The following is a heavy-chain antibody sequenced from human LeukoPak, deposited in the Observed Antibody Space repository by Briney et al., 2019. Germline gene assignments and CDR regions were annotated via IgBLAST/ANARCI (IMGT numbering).Heavy chain of an antibody. CDR3: AKDSGSGSYYVKYFDY. CDR1: GFTFNTYG. CDR2: ISGSGGST. J-gene: IGHJ4*02. D-gene: IGHD3-10*01. Sequence: GGSLRLSCAVSGFTFNTYGMTWVRQAPGKGLEWVSAISGSGGSTYYADSVKGRFTISRDNSKNTLYLQMNGLRAEDTAVYYCAKDSGSGSYYVKYFDYWGQGTLVTVSS. V-gene: IGHV3-23*01.